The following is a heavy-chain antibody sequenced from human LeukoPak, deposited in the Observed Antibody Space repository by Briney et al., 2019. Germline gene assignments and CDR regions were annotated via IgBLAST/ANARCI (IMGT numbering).Heavy chain of an antibody. CDR2: INPSGGST. V-gene: IGHV1-46*01. D-gene: IGHD3-22*01. J-gene: IGHJ4*02. Sequence: ASVKVSCTASGYTFTSYYMHWVRQAPGQGLEWMGIINPSGGSTSYAQKFQGRVTMTRDTSTSTVYMELSSLRSEDTAVYYCARELAGDYYDSSGYYPFDYWGQGTLVTVSS. CDR1: GYTFTSYY. CDR3: ARELAGDYYDSSGYYPFDY.